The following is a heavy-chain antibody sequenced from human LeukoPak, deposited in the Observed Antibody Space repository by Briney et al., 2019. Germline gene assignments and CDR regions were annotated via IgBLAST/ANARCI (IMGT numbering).Heavy chain of an antibody. J-gene: IGHJ4*02. CDR2: IDSGGITI. CDR3: ARDSVGDLLDY. Sequence: SGGSLRLSCEGSGFQFSSYEINWLRQAPGKGLEWVSHIDSGGITIYYADSVKGRFTISRDNAKNSIYLQMDSLRVEDTAIYYCARDSVGDLLDYWGQGTPVTVSS. D-gene: IGHD4-17*01. V-gene: IGHV3-48*03. CDR1: GFQFSSYE.